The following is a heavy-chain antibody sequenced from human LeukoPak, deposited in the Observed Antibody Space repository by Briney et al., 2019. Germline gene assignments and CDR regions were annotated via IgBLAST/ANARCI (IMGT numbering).Heavy chain of an antibody. CDR3: ARERHATWNYLGRAFYI. Sequence: SETLSLTCTVSGGSISSYYWSWIRQPAGKGLEWIGRIYTSGRTNYNPSLKSRLTISVDKSKNQFSLKLSSVTAANTAVYYCARERHATWNYLGRAFYIWGQGTMVTVSS. V-gene: IGHV4-4*07. D-gene: IGHD1-7*01. CDR2: IYTSGRT. CDR1: GGSISSYY. J-gene: IGHJ3*02.